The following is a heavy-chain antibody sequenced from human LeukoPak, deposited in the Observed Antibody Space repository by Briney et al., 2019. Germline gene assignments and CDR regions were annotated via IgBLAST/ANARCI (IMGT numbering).Heavy chain of an antibody. Sequence: GGSLRLSCAASGFTFSSYSMNWVRQAPGKGLEWVSSISSSSSYIYYADSVKGRFTISRDNAKNSLYLQMNSLRAEDTAVYYCARDQRRYFDRLAMPGYFDYWGQGTLVTVSS. CDR2: ISSSSSYI. CDR1: GFTFSSYS. D-gene: IGHD3-9*01. CDR3: ARDQRRYFDRLAMPGYFDY. J-gene: IGHJ4*02. V-gene: IGHV3-21*01.